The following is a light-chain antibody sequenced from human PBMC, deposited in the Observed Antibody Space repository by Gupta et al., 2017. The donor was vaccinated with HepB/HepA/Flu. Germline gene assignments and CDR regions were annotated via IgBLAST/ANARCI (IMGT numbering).Light chain of an antibody. CDR1: QGIGNS. CDR3: QNYNSAPFT. V-gene: IGKV1-27*01. J-gene: IGKJ3*01. Sequence: DTQMTQSPSSLSASIGDRVTITFRASQGIGNSLAWYQQKPGKVPNLLIYGASTLQSGVPSRFRGSGSGTDFTLTISSLNTEDVATYYCQNYNSAPFTFGPGTNVDIK. CDR2: GAS.